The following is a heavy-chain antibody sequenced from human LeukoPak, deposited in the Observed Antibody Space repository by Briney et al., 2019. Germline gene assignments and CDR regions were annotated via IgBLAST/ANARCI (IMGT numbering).Heavy chain of an antibody. J-gene: IGHJ4*02. CDR2: IYTSGST. CDR3: ARGPRDYGSGSYAPIYY. CDR1: GGSISSYY. D-gene: IGHD3-10*01. V-gene: IGHV4-4*07. Sequence: SETLSLTCTVSGGSISSYYWSWIRQPAGKGLEWIGRIYTSGSTNYNPSLKSRVTISVDTSKNQFSLKLSSVTAADTAVYYCARGPRDYGSGSYAPIYYWGQGTLVTVSS.